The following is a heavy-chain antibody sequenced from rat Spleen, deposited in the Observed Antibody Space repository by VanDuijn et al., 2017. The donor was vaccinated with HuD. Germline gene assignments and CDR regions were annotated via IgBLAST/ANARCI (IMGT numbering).Heavy chain of an antibody. CDR3: ARHRDNYGVMDA. J-gene: IGHJ4*01. V-gene: IGHV1-43*01. D-gene: IGHD1-5*01. CDR1: GFTFTSYY. CDR2: INAGSGST. Sequence: QVQLQQSGAELAKPGSSVKISCKASGFTFTSYYISWIKQTTGQGLEYIGYINAGSGSTNYNEKFKGKATLTVDKSSSTAFMQFSGLTPDDSAVYYCARHRDNYGVMDAWGQGASVTVSS.